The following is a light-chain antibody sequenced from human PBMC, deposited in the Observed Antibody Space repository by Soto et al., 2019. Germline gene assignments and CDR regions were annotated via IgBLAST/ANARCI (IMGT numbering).Light chain of an antibody. CDR1: ALPKQY. CDR2: KDS. Sequence: SYELTQPPSVSVSPGQTARITCSGDALPKQYAYWYQQKPGQAPVLGIYKDSERPSGIPERFSGSSSGTTVTLTISGVQAEDEADYYCQSADSSGTYPVFGGGTKVTVL. CDR3: QSADSSGTYPV. J-gene: IGLJ2*01. V-gene: IGLV3-25*03.